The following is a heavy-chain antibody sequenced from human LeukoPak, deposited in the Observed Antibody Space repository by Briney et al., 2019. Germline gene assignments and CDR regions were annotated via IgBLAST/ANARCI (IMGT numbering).Heavy chain of an antibody. CDR2: IIPIFGTA. V-gene: IGHV1-69*05. Sequence: SVKVSCKASGGTFSSYAISWVRQAPGQGLEWMGGIIPIFGTANYAQKFQGRVTITTDESRSTAYMELSSLRSEDTAVYYCARGGTGTTSLSWFGPWGQGTLVTVSS. CDR1: GGTFSSYA. J-gene: IGHJ5*02. D-gene: IGHD1-7*01. CDR3: ARGGTGTTSLSWFGP.